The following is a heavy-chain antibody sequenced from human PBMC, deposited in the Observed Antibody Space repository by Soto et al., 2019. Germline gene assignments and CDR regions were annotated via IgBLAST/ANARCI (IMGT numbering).Heavy chain of an antibody. V-gene: IGHV3-30*18. J-gene: IGHJ4*02. D-gene: IGHD2-15*01. Sequence: GGSLRLSCAASGFTFSSYGMHWVRQAPGKGLEWVAVISSDGSNKYYADSVKGRFTISRDNSKNTLYLQMNSLRAEDTAVFYCAKPPVARGYFDFWGQGTLVTVS. CDR3: AKPPVARGYFDF. CDR1: GFTFSSYG. CDR2: ISSDGSNK.